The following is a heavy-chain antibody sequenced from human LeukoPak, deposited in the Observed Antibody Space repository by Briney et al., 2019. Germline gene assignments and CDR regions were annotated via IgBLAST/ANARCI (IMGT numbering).Heavy chain of an antibody. CDR3: ARVGYYDSSGPLDY. CDR1: GFTFDDYA. D-gene: IGHD3-22*01. V-gene: IGHV3-9*01. Sequence: GGSLRLSCAASGFTFDDYAMHWVRQAPGKGLEWVSGISWNSGSIGYADPVKGRFTISRDNAKNSLYLQMNSLRAKDTALYYCARVGYYDSSGPLDYWGQGTLVTVSS. J-gene: IGHJ4*02. CDR2: ISWNSGSI.